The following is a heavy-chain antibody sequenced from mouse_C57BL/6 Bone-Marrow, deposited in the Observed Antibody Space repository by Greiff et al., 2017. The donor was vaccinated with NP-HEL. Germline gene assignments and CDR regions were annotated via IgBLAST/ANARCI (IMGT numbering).Heavy chain of an antibody. CDR3: ARDLGGITTVVAFDY. Sequence: DVKLVESGGGLVKPGGSLKLSCAASGFTFSSYAMSWVRQTPEKRLEWVATISDGGSYTYYPDNVKGRFTISRDNAKNNLYLQMSHLKSEDTAMYYCARDLGGITTVVAFDYWGQGTTLTVSA. J-gene: IGHJ2*01. CDR1: GFTFSSYA. V-gene: IGHV5-4*01. CDR2: ISDGGSYT. D-gene: IGHD1-1*01.